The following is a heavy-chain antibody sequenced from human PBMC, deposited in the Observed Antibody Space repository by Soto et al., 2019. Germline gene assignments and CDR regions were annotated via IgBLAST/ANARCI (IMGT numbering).Heavy chain of an antibody. D-gene: IGHD5-12*01. Sequence: SETLSLTCTVSGDSISTFYWSWIRQPPGKGLEWIGYIHYSGSTNYNPSLKSRVTISVDTSKNQFSLKLSSVTAADTAVYYCARLQYGGYVYYYYGMDVWGQGTTVTVSS. CDR3: ARLQYGGYVYYYYGMDV. CDR2: IHYSGST. CDR1: GDSISTFY. J-gene: IGHJ6*02. V-gene: IGHV4-59*08.